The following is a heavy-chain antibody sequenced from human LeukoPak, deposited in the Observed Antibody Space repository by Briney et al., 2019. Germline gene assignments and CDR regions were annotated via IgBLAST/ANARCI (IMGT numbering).Heavy chain of an antibody. CDR3: ARAYCGGDCYTYYYYYMDV. CDR2: IYYSGST. D-gene: IGHD2-21*02. Sequence: SETLSLTCAVYGGSFSGYYWSWIRQPPGKGLEWIGSIYYSGSTYYNPSLKSRVTISVDTSKNQFSLKLSSVTAADTAVYYCARAYCGGDCYTYYYYYMDVWGKGTTVTISS. CDR1: GGSFSGYY. V-gene: IGHV4-34*01. J-gene: IGHJ6*03.